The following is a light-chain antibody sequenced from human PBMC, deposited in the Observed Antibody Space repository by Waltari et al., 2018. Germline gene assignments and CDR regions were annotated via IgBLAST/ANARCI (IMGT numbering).Light chain of an antibody. CDR1: GSDVGGYKT. CDR3: SSYAGNNILV. CDR2: EDS. V-gene: IGLV2-8*01. J-gene: IGLJ2*01. Sequence: QSALTQPPSASGSPGQSVTISCTGTGSDVGGYKTVSWYQQHPGKVPKHMIYEDSKRPSGVPDRFSGTKSGNTASLTVSGLQVEDEADYYCSSYAGNNILVFGGGTKLTVL.